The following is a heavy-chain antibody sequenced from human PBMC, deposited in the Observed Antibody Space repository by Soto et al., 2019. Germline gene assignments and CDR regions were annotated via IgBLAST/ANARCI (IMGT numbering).Heavy chain of an antibody. J-gene: IGHJ4*02. CDR3: ASGPGYYFDY. CDR2: ISSNGGST. CDR1: GFTFSSYA. V-gene: IGHV3-64*01. Sequence: EVPLVESGGGLVQPGGSLRLSCAASGFTFSSYAMHWVRQAPGKGLEYVSAISSNGGSTYYANSVKGRFTISRDNSKNTLYLQMGSLRAEDMAVSYCASGPGYYFDYWGQGTLVTVSS.